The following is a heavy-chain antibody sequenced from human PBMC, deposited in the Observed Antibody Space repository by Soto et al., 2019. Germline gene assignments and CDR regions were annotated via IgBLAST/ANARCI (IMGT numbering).Heavy chain of an antibody. CDR1: GFDVSYNY. D-gene: IGHD6-19*01. CDR3: GSIAVAEGFDP. Sequence: EVLLVETGGALIQPGGSLRLSCAASGFDVSYNYMSWVRQAPGKGLEWLSIIHPDGATYYAGSVKGRFTISRDNSKNTVHLQMNDLGGDDTAVYYCGSIAVAEGFDPWGQGTLVTVSS. J-gene: IGHJ5*02. CDR2: IHPDGAT. V-gene: IGHV3-53*02.